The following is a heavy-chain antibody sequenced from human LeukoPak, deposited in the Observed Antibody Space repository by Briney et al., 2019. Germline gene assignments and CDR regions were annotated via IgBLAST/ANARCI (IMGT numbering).Heavy chain of an antibody. CDR3: ARAGDSSGYYFYYFDY. CDR2: IIPIFGTA. CDR1: GGTFSSYA. V-gene: IGHV1-69*13. Sequence: ASVKVSCKASGGTFSSYAISWVRRAPGQGLEWMGGIIPIFGTANYAQKFQGRVTITADESTSTAYMELSSLRSEDTAVYYCARAGDSSGYYFYYFDYWGQGTLVTVSS. J-gene: IGHJ4*02. D-gene: IGHD3-22*01.